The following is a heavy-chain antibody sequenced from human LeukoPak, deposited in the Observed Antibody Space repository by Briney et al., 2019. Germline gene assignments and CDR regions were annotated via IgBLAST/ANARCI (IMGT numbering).Heavy chain of an antibody. J-gene: IGHJ5*02. D-gene: IGHD3-3*01. CDR1: GFTFSNYD. CDR3: APQGRLLEWLPLGT. V-gene: IGHV3-23*01. Sequence: GGSLRLSCAASGFTFSNYDMHWVRQATGKGLEWVSAISGSGGSTYYADSVKGRFTISRDNSKNTLYLQMNSLRAEDTAVYYCAPQGRLLEWLPLGTWGQGTLVTVSS. CDR2: ISGSGGST.